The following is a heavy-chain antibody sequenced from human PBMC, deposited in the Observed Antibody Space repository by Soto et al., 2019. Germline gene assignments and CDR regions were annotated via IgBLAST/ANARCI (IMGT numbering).Heavy chain of an antibody. CDR1: GFTFSNAW. Sequence: GSLRLSCAASGFTFSNAWMNWVRQAPGKGLEWVGRIKSKTGGGTTDYAAPVKGRFTISRDDSKNTLYLQMNSLKTEDTAVYYCTTDSAGSGDAFDIWGQGTMVTVSS. J-gene: IGHJ3*02. D-gene: IGHD3-10*01. CDR2: IKSKTGGGTT. CDR3: TTDSAGSGDAFDI. V-gene: IGHV3-15*07.